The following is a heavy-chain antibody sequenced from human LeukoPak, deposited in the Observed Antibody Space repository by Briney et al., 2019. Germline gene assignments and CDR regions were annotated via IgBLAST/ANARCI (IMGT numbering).Heavy chain of an antibody. CDR3: AKDLDYTSLPRVYFDN. Sequence: GGSLRLSCAASEFTFSSYAMTWVRQAPGKGLKWVSTISGSGERTYYADSVKGRFTISRDNSKNTLYLQMNTLRADDTAVYYCAKDLDYTSLPRVYFDNGGQGTLVTVS. V-gene: IGHV3-23*01. J-gene: IGHJ4*02. CDR2: ISGSGERT. D-gene: IGHD2-2*01. CDR1: EFTFSSYA.